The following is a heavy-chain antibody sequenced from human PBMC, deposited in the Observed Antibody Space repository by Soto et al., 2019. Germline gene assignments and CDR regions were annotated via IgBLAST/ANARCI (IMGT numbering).Heavy chain of an antibody. J-gene: IGHJ6*04. CDR1: GGTFSSYA. CDR2: AIPIFGTA. CDR3: ARHFPARSFYYYYGMDV. Sequence: QVQLVQSGAEVKKPGSSVKVSCKASGGTFSSYAISWVRQAPGQGLEWMGGAIPIFGTANYAQKFQGRVTLTAHESASTAYMELSSLTSEHTAVSYCARHFPARSFYYYYGMDVWGKGTTVTVSS. D-gene: IGHD6-6*01. V-gene: IGHV1-69*12.